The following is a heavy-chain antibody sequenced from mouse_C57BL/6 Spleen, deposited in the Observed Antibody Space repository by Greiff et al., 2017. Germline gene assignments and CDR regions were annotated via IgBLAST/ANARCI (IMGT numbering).Heavy chain of an antibody. Sequence: EVQVVESGEGLVKPGGSLKLSCAASGFTFSSYAMSWVRQTPEKRLEWVAYISSGGDYIYYAATVKGRFTISRDNARNTLYLQMSSLKSEDTAMYYCTRDDYSFAYWGQGTLVTVSA. V-gene: IGHV5-9-1*02. D-gene: IGHD2-13*01. CDR1: GFTFSSYA. CDR3: TRDDYSFAY. J-gene: IGHJ3*01. CDR2: ISSGGDYI.